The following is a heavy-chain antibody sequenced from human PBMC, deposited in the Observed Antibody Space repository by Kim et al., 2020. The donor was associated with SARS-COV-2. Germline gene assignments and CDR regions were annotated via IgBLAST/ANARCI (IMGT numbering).Heavy chain of an antibody. D-gene: IGHD2-2*01. J-gene: IGHJ4*02. CDR1: GDSLSNGVFY. Sequence: SETLSLTCAVSGDSLSNGVFYWTWIRQHPGRGLEWIGYIYYLGKTDYNPSLKSRVTISVDRSKNQFSLRLSSVTAADTAVYFCAPMDCGSSSCLGRPYYFDYWGPGTLVTVSS. CDR3: APMDCGSSSCLGRPYYFDY. CDR2: IYYLGKT. V-gene: IGHV4-31*11.